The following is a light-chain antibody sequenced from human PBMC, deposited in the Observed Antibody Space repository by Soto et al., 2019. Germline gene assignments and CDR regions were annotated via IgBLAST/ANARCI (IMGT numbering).Light chain of an antibody. Sequence: DIVMTQSPDSLAVSLGERATINYKSSQSVLYSSNNLNYLAWYQQKPGQPPKLLIYWASTRGSGVPDRFSGRGSGTDFTLTISSLQAEDVAVYYCQQYYSSPPYTFGQGTRLEIK. CDR3: QQYYSSPPYT. CDR1: QSVLYSSNNLNY. CDR2: WAS. J-gene: IGKJ2*01. V-gene: IGKV4-1*01.